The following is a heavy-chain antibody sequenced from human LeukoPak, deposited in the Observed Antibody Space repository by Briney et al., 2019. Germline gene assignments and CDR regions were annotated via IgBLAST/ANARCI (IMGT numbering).Heavy chain of an antibody. J-gene: IGHJ5*02. CDR3: ARDCSSTNCYRGGFDP. D-gene: IGHD2-2*01. Sequence: QPGGSLRLSCAASGFTFGSYWMSWVRQAPGKGLEWVANIKQDGSEKYYVDSEKGRFTISRDNGKNSLYLQINSLRAEDTAVYYCARDCSSTNCYRGGFDPWGQGTLVTVSS. CDR1: GFTFGSYW. V-gene: IGHV3-7*01. CDR2: IKQDGSEK.